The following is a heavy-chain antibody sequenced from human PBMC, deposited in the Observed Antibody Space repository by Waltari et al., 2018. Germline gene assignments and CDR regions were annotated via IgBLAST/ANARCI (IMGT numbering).Heavy chain of an antibody. D-gene: IGHD7-27*01. CDR2: INPNNGAT. J-gene: IGHJ4*02. Sequence: QVQLVQSGVEVKKPGASVRVSCKASVSVFPVHYLHWIRQAPGQGPEWMGWINPNNGATHYAQKFQGRVTMTRDTSINTAYLEVTSDDTAVYFCARDRWGESHGYGYWGRGTLVTVSS. CDR1: VSVFPVHY. CDR3: ARDRWGESHGYGY. V-gene: IGHV1-2*02.